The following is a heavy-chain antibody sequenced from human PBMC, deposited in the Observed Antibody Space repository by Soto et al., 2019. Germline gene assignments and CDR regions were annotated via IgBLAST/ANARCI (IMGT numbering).Heavy chain of an antibody. Sequence: SETLSLTCTVSGGSIDDYFWTWIRQPPGKGLEWIGYIYYSGSTYYSPSLKSRVTISLHTSENQISLKLKSVTAADTAVYYCAIYFGAGRPFAYYICCKGTVVT. CDR3: AIYFGAGRPFAYYI. CDR1: GGSIDDYF. V-gene: IGHV4-59*01. J-gene: IGHJ3*02. CDR2: IYYSGST. D-gene: IGHD3-3*01.